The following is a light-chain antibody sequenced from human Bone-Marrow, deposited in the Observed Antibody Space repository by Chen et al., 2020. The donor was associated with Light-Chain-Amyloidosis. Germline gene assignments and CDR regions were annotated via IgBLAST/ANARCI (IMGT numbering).Light chain of an antibody. CDR3: QSYQGSSQGV. Sequence: NFMLTQPHSVSESPGKTVIISCTRSSVSIATHYVQWYHKRPGSSPTTVIYENDQRPSGVPDRFAGSSDRSATSGYLTIGGLKTEDEADYYCQSYQGSSQGVFGGGTKLTVL. J-gene: IGLJ3*02. CDR1: SVSIATHY. V-gene: IGLV6-57*01. CDR2: END.